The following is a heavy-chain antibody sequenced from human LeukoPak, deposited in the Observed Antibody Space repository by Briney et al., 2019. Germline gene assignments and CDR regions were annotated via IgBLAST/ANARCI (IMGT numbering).Heavy chain of an antibody. CDR1: GDFFRSYW. D-gene: IGHD1-26*01. V-gene: IGHV4-4*07. J-gene: IGHJ4*02. Sequence: PSETLSLTCDVSGDFFRSYWWGWVCQPAGKGLEWIGRIYATGSTNFNPSLKSRLTMSMDTSTNQFSLKLTSVTAADTAVYFCARQGYTASYYFLGSWSQGILVTVSS. CDR3: ARQGYTASYYFLGS. CDR2: IYATGST.